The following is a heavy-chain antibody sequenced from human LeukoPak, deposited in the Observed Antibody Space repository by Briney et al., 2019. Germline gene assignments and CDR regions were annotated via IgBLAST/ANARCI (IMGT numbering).Heavy chain of an antibody. CDR2: ISYDGSNK. D-gene: IGHD3-3*01. Sequence: GGSLRLSCAASGFTFRSYGIHWVRQAPGKGLEWVGVISYDGSNKNYADSVKGRFTISRDNSKNTVYLQMNSLRAEDTAVYYCARLREIPVFGVVTKSTSYFDYWGQGTLVTVSS. J-gene: IGHJ4*02. V-gene: IGHV3-30*03. CDR3: ARLREIPVFGVVTKSTSYFDY. CDR1: GFTFRSYG.